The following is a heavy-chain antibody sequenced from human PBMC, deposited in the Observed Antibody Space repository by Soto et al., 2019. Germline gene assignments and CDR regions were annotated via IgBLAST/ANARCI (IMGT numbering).Heavy chain of an antibody. J-gene: IGHJ4*02. D-gene: IGHD6-13*01. CDR1: GGSISSGDYY. Sequence: SETLSLTCTVSGGSISSGDYYWNWIRQHPGKGLEWIGYMYNSGSTYYNTSLKSRVTISVDTSKNQFSLRLTSVTAADTAMYFCTRSLYSSSWYAGSWGQGTLVTVSS. CDR2: MYNSGST. V-gene: IGHV4-30-4*08. CDR3: TRSLYSSSWYAGS.